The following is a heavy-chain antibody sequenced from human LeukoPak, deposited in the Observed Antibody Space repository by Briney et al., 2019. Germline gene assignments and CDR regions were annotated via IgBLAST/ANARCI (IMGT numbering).Heavy chain of an antibody. J-gene: IGHJ4*02. V-gene: IGHV3-23*01. CDR2: ISGSGGST. CDR1: GFTFSSYA. CDR3: AKYGSGWYGIDY. Sequence: PGGSLRLSCAASGFTFSSYAMSWVRQAPGKGLEWVSAISGSGGSTYYADSAKGRFTISRDNSKNTLYLQMNSLRAEDTAVYYCAKYGSGWYGIDYWGQGTLVTVSS. D-gene: IGHD6-19*01.